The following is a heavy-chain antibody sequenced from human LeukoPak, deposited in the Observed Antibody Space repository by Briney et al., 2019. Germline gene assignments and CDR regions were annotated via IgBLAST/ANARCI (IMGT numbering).Heavy chain of an antibody. Sequence: PGGSLRLSCAASGFTFSGYWMHWVRQAPGKGLVWVSRINSDGGNTNYADSVKGRLTISRDNAKDTLYLQMNSLRAEDTAVYYRARELSGSSSRHFDYWGQGTLVTVSS. V-gene: IGHV3-74*01. D-gene: IGHD6-13*01. CDR2: INSDGGNT. CDR1: GFTFSGYW. CDR3: ARELSGSSSRHFDY. J-gene: IGHJ4*02.